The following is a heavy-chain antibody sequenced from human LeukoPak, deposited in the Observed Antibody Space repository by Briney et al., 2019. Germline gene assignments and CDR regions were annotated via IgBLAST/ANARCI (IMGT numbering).Heavy chain of an antibody. V-gene: IGHV1-24*01. CDR1: GYTLTELS. CDR3: ATSGPSPTAGTRYFQH. J-gene: IGHJ1*01. D-gene: IGHD6-13*01. Sequence: ASVKVSCKVSGYTLTELSMHWVRQAPGKGLEWMGGFDPEDGETIYAQKFQGRVTMTEDTSTDTAYMELSSLRSEDTAVYHCATSGPSPTAGTRYFQHWGQGTLVTVSS. CDR2: FDPEDGET.